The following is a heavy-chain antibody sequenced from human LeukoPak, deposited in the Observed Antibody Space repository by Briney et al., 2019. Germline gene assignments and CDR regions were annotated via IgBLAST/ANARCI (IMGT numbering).Heavy chain of an antibody. J-gene: IGHJ4*02. CDR3: ARYRYCNLDY. D-gene: IGHD2/OR15-2a*01. CDR1: GFTFSSYA. CDR2: ISSNGGST. V-gene: IGHV3-64*01. Sequence: AGESLRLSCAASGFTFSSYAMHWVRQAPGKGLEYVSAISSNGGSTYYANSVKGRFTISRDNSKNTLYLQMGSLRAEDMAVYYCARYRYCNLDYWGQGTLVTVSS.